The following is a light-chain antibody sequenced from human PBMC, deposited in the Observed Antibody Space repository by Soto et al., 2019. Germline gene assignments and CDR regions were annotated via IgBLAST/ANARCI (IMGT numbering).Light chain of an antibody. CDR2: EVT. CDR1: SSDVGTYDD. J-gene: IGLJ3*02. Sequence: QSALTQPASVSASPGQSITISCTGTSSDVGTYDDVSWYRQHPGKGPKLLIYEVTNRPSGVSNRFSGSKSGNTASLTISGLQADDEADYYCGAHAGSNTWVFGGGTKLTVL. V-gene: IGLV2-14*01. CDR3: GAHAGSNTWV.